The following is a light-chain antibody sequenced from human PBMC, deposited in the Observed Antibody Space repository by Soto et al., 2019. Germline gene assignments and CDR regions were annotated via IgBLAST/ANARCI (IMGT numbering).Light chain of an antibody. J-gene: IGKJ1*01. Sequence: EIVLTQSPATLSLSPGERATLSCRASQSVSSYLTWYQQKPGQAPRLLIYDASNRATGIPARFSGSETGTKLTITISSLETEDSEVDAWQQRGSWPRTFGQGTKVEIK. V-gene: IGKV3-11*01. CDR2: DAS. CDR1: QSVSSY. CDR3: QQRGSWPRT.